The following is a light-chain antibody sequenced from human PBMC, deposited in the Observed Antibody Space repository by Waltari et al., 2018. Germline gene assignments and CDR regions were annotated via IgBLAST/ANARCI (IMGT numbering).Light chain of an antibody. CDR3: QQRNIWPNT. Sequence: EIVLTQSPVTLSLSPGERATLSCRASQSVGSYLAWYQQKPGQAPRILIYDASGRATGVPARFSGSGSGTEFTLTISSLEPEDFAVFYCQQRNIWPNTFGQGTKLEIK. CDR2: DAS. J-gene: IGKJ2*01. V-gene: IGKV3-11*01. CDR1: QSVGSY.